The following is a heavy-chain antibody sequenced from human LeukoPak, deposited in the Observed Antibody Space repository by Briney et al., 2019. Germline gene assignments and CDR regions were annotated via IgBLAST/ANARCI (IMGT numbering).Heavy chain of an antibody. Sequence: SETLSLTCTVSGGSISSYYWSWIRQPAGKGLEWIGRIYTSGSANYNPSLKSRVTMSVDTSKNQFSLMLSSVTAADTAVYYCARQTAGNDAFDIWGQGTMVTVSS. V-gene: IGHV4-4*07. CDR1: GGSISSYY. J-gene: IGHJ3*02. CDR3: ARQTAGNDAFDI. CDR2: IYTSGSA. D-gene: IGHD6-19*01.